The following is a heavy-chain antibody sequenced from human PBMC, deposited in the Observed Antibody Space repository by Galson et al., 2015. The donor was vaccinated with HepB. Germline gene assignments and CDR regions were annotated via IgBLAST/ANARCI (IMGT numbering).Heavy chain of an antibody. J-gene: IGHJ6*02. D-gene: IGHD6-13*01. Sequence: SLRLSCAASGFTFSNYAMHWVRQGPGKGLEWVALISYDGSDKYYADSVKGHFTISRDNSKNTLFLQMSSLRVEDSALYYCVRDPRGIVAPGLSGNYYYYALDVWGQGTTVTVS. CDR1: GFTFSNYA. V-gene: IGHV3-30*04. CDR2: ISYDGSDK. CDR3: VRDPRGIVAPGLSGNYYYYALDV.